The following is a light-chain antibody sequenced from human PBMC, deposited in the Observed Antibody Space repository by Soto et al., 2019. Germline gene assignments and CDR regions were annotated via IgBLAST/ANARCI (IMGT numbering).Light chain of an antibody. J-gene: IGKJ5*01. CDR1: QSISTW. CDR3: QQYNTYPIT. V-gene: IGKV1D-16*01. CDR2: ATS. Sequence: DIQMTHSPSSLSASVGDRVTITCRASQSISTWLAWYQQKPGKAPKSLIYATSNLQSGVPSRFSGSGFGIEFTLTISSLQPEDFATYYCQQYNTYPITFGQGTRLEIK.